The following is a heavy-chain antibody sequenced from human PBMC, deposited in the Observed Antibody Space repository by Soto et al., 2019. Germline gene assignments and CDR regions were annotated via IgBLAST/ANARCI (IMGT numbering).Heavy chain of an antibody. CDR1: GYTFSRYG. CDR3: ARDLYAHGDDY. Sequence: ASVKVSCKASGYTFSRYGISWVRQAPGQGLEWMGWISAYNGNTNYAQKLQGRVTMTTDTSTSTAYMELRSLRSDDTAVYYCARDLYAHGDDYWGQGTLVTVSS. CDR2: ISAYNGNT. J-gene: IGHJ4*02. D-gene: IGHD3-10*01. V-gene: IGHV1-18*01.